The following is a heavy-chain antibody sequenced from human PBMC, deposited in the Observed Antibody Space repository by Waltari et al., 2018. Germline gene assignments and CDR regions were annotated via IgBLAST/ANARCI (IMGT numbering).Heavy chain of an antibody. V-gene: IGHV4-39*02. Sequence: QLQLQESGPGLGKPSETLSLTCIVSGGSITSNRHYWAWIRQPPWQGLEWIGTMSYNGATYSSPSLKSRVTVSRDTSKNHLALKLGSVTAADTAVYYCATYIGASIGTAAFDVWGQGTMVTVSS. D-gene: IGHD5-12*01. J-gene: IGHJ3*01. CDR3: ATYIGASIGTAAFDV. CDR2: MSYNGAT. CDR1: GGSITSNRHY.